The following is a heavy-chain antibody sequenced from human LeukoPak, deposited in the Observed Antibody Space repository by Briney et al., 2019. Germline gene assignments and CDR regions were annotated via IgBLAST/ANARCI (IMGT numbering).Heavy chain of an antibody. CDR1: GFTVSNNY. CDR3: ARLFPPSLHYFDY. V-gene: IGHV3-53*01. CDR2: IYGGGAT. Sequence: PGGSLRLFCTASGFTVSNNYMAWVRQAPGKGLEWVSVIYGGGATYYADSVKGRFTISGDNSKNTLHLQMNSLRAEDTAVYYCARLFPPSLHYFDYWGQGSLVTVSS. J-gene: IGHJ4*02. D-gene: IGHD3-10*02.